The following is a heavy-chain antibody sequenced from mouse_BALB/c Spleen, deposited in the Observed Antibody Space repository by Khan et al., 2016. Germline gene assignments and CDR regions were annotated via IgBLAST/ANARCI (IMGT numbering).Heavy chain of an antibody. CDR2: ISSGSSTI. Sequence: EVELVESGGGLVQPGGSRKLSCAASGFTFSSFGMHWVRQAPEQGLEWVAYISSGSSTIYYADTVKGRFTISRANPKNTLCLQMTSLRSEVTAKHYCARQTPYAMDYWGQGTSVSVSS. CDR1: GFTFSSFG. V-gene: IGHV5-17*02. J-gene: IGHJ4*01. CDR3: ARQTPYAMDY.